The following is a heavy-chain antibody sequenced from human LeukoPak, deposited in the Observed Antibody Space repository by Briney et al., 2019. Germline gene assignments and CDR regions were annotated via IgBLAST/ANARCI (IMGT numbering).Heavy chain of an antibody. V-gene: IGHV3-23*01. CDR1: GFTFSSYA. J-gene: IGHJ4*02. D-gene: IGHD3-3*01. Sequence: RGSLRLSCAASGFTFSSYAMSWVRQAPGKGLEWVSAISGSGGSTYYADSVKGRFTISRDNSKNTLYLQMNSLRAEDTAVYYCASSTYYDFWSGYYIDYWGQGTLVTVSS. CDR3: ASSTYYDFWSGYYIDY. CDR2: ISGSGGST.